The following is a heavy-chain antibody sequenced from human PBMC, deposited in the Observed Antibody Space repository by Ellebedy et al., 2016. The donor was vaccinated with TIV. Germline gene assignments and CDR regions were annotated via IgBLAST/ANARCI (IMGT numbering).Heavy chain of an antibody. V-gene: IGHV1-18*04. CDR2: ITAYNGNT. CDR3: ARYCNSTTCSNWFDP. Sequence: AASVKVSCKTSGYTFTSYGISWVRQVPGQGLAWMGWITAYNGNTNYAQILQGRVTMTTYTFTSTAYMELRSLRSDDTAVYYCARYCNSTTCSNWFDPWGQGTLVTVSS. D-gene: IGHD2-2*01. J-gene: IGHJ5*02. CDR1: GYTFTSYG.